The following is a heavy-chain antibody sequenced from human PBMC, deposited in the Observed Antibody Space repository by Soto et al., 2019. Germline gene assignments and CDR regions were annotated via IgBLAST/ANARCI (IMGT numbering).Heavy chain of an antibody. CDR3: ARDKLELVDY. V-gene: IGHV1-3*01. CDR1: GYTFINYD. Sequence: GASVKVSCKASGYTFINYDIHWVRQAPGQRLEWMARINATNGNTKYSQKFQGRVTITRDTSASTAYMELSSLRSEDTAVYYCARDKLELVDYWGQGTLVTVSS. J-gene: IGHJ4*02. D-gene: IGHD1-7*01. CDR2: INATNGNT.